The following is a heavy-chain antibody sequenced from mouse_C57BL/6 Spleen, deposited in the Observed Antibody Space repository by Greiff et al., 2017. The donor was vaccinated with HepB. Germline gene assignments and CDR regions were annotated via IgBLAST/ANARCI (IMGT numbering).Heavy chain of an antibody. CDR1: GYAFSSSW. CDR3: ARMTYYYGSSYGYFDV. J-gene: IGHJ1*03. D-gene: IGHD1-1*01. V-gene: IGHV1-82*01. Sequence: QVQLQQSGPELVKPGASVKISCKASGYAFSSSWMNWVKQRPGKGLEWIGRIYPGDGDTNYNGKFKGKATLTADKSSSTAYMQLSSLTSEDSAVYFCARMTYYYGSSYGYFDVWGTGTTVTVSS. CDR2: IYPGDGDT.